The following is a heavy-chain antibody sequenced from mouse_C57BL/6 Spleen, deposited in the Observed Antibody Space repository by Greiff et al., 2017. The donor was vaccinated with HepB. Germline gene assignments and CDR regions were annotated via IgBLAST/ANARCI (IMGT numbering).Heavy chain of an antibody. J-gene: IGHJ1*03. CDR2: INPNNGGT. V-gene: IGHV1-26*01. D-gene: IGHD2-12*01. Sequence: VKQSHGKSLEWIGDINPNNGGTSYNQKFKGKATLTVDKSSSTAYMELRSLTSEDSAVYYCASTYYMGYFDVWGTGTTVTVSS. CDR3: ASTYYMGYFDV.